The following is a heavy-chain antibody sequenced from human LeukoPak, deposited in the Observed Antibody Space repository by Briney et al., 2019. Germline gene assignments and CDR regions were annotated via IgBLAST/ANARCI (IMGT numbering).Heavy chain of an antibody. J-gene: IGHJ4*02. D-gene: IGHD6-19*01. CDR3: AKDFGSGWYFDY. Sequence: PGGSLRLSCAASGFTFSSYAMSWVRQAPAKGLEWVSAISGSGGSTYYADSVKGRFTISRDNSKNTLYLQMNSLRAEDTAVYYCAKDFGSGWYFDYWGQGTLVTVSS. CDR2: ISGSGGST. V-gene: IGHV3-23*01. CDR1: GFTFSSYA.